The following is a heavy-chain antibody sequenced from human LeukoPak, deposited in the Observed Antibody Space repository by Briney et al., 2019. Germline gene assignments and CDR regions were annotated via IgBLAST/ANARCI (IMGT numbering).Heavy chain of an antibody. Sequence: KPSETLSLTCTVSGGSISSYYRSWIRQPPGKGLEWIGYIYYSGSTNYNPSLKSRVTISVDTSKNQFSLKLSSVTAADTAVYYCARGSRGYYGSGSYSFWFDPWGQGTLVTVSS. V-gene: IGHV4-59*01. CDR2: IYYSGST. CDR1: GGSISSYY. D-gene: IGHD3-10*01. CDR3: ARGSRGYYGSGSYSFWFDP. J-gene: IGHJ5*02.